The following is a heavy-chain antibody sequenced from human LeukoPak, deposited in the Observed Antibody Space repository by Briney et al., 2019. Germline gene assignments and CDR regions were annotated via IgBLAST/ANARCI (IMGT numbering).Heavy chain of an antibody. D-gene: IGHD6-13*01. CDR3: AKNVWAAAGRFYYYMDV. CDR2: ISATGDTT. Sequence: PGGSLRLSCAASGFTFTNYDLSWVRQAPGKGLEWVSAISATGDTTFYADSVKGRFTISRDNSKNTLYVQLNSLRAEDTAVYYCAKNVWAAAGRFYYYMDVWGKGTTVTVSS. CDR1: GFTFTNYD. J-gene: IGHJ6*03. V-gene: IGHV3-23*01.